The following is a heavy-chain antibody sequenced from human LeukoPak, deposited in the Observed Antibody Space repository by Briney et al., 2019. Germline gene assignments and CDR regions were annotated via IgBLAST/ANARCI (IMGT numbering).Heavy chain of an antibody. V-gene: IGHV3-7*01. CDR3: GRDMDV. Sequence: GGSLRLSCAASEFTFSSFSMSWVRQAPGKGLEWVANIKEDGSEKYYVDSVKGRFTISRDNAKNSLDPQMNSLRDEDTAVYYCGRDMDVWGQGTTVTVFS. J-gene: IGHJ6*02. CDR2: IKEDGSEK. CDR1: EFTFSSFS.